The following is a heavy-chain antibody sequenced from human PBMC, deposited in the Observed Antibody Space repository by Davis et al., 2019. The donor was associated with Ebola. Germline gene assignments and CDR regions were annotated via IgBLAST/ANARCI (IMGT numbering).Heavy chain of an antibody. CDR2: TSSGGSTT. CDR1: GFTFSSYE. D-gene: IGHD6-13*01. Sequence: GESLKISCAASGFTFSSYEMNWVRQAPGRGLEWVSTTSSGGSTTYYADSVKGRFTISRDNSKNTLYLQMNSLRVDDTAVYYCASSSWYDYYYYGTDVWGQGTTVTVSS. J-gene: IGHJ6*02. V-gene: IGHV3-48*03. CDR3: ASSSWYDYYYYGTDV.